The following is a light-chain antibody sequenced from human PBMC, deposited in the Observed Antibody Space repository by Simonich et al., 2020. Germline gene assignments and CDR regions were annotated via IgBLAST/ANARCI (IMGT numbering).Light chain of an antibody. Sequence: NFMLTQPHSVSESPGKTVTISCTRSRGSIASNYVKWYQQRPGSAPTTVIYADNQRPSGVPDRFSGSNDSSSNSASLTSSGLKTEDEADYYCQSYDSSNWVFGGGTKLTVL. CDR1: RGSIASNY. V-gene: IGLV6-57*03. CDR3: QSYDSSNWV. J-gene: IGLJ3*02. CDR2: ADN.